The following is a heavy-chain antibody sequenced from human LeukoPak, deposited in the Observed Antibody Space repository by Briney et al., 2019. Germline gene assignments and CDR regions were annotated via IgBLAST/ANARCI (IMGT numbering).Heavy chain of an antibody. CDR3: ARDRAWNYFDY. Sequence: GGSLRLSCAPSGVTFSRHGMHWVRQAPGKGLEWVAIISNDGSRKYYAHSVEGRFTISRDNSKNTLYLQMDSLKAEDTAVYYCARDRAWNYFDYWGQGTLVTVSS. V-gene: IGHV3-30*03. CDR2: ISNDGSRK. D-gene: IGHD3-3*01. J-gene: IGHJ4*02. CDR1: GVTFSRHG.